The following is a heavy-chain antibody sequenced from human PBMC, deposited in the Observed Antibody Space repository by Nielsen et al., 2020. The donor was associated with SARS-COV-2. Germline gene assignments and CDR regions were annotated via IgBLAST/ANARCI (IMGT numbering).Heavy chain of an antibody. V-gene: IGHV3-48*03. J-gene: IGHJ4*02. Sequence: GESLKISCAASGSTFSSYEMNWVRQAPGKGLEWVSYISSSGSTIYYADSVKGRFTVSRDNAKNSLYLQMNSLRAEDTAVYYCARYPLYGSGEEGYWGQGTLVTVSS. CDR1: GSTFSSYE. D-gene: IGHD3-10*01. CDR3: ARYPLYGSGEEGY. CDR2: ISSSGSTI.